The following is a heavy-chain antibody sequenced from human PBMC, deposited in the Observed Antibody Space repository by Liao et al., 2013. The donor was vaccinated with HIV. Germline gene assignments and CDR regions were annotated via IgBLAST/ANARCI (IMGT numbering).Heavy chain of an antibody. V-gene: IGHV4-34*01. J-gene: IGHJ6*03. CDR2: INHSGST. D-gene: IGHD4-17*01. Sequence: QVQLKQWGAGLLKPSETLSLTCAVYGGSFSGYYWSWIRQSPGKGLEWIGEINHSGSTNYNPSLKSRVTISVDTSKNQFSLKLSSVTAADTAVYYCARGGRRDYYSRSDYYYYYMDVWGKGTTVTVSS. CDR3: ARGGRRDYYSRSDYYYYYMDV. CDR1: GGSFSGYY.